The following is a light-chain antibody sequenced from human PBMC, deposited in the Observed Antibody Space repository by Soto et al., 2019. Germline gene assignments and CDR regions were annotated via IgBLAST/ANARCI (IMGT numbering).Light chain of an antibody. CDR1: QRISSS. V-gene: IGKV1-39*01. J-gene: IGKJ1*01. Sequence: DIQMTQSPSSLSASVGDRVTITCRASQRISSSLNWYQHKPGKAPKLLIYAASSLQSGVPSRFSGSGSGTDFILTISSLQPEDFATYYCQQSYSSPPTFGQGTKVEVK. CDR3: QQSYSSPPT. CDR2: AAS.